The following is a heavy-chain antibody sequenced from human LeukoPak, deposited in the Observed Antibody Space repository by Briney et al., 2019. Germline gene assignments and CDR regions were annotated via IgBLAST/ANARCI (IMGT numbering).Heavy chain of an antibody. CDR2: IYSDGST. D-gene: IGHD2-2*01. V-gene: IGHV3-66*01. CDR3: ARDPSAVRANTYA. CDR1: GFTFSSYG. J-gene: IGHJ5*02. Sequence: GGSLRLSCAASGFTFSSYGMHWVRQAPGKGLEWVSLIYSDGSTYYADSVKGRFTISRDHSKNTLYLQMNSLRAEDTAVYYCARDPSAVRANTYAWGQGTLVTVSS.